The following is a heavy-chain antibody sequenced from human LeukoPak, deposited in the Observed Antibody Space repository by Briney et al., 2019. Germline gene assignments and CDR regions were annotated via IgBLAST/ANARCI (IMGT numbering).Heavy chain of an antibody. CDR3: AELGITMIGGV. V-gene: IGHV3-30*12. D-gene: IGHD3-10*02. J-gene: IGHJ6*04. CDR2: ISYDGSNK. Sequence: TGRSLRLSCVASGFTFSSNGMHWVRQAPGKGLEWVAVISYDGSNKYYADSVKGRFTISRDNSKNTLYLQMNSLRAEDTAVYYCAELGITMIGGVWGKGTTVTISS. CDR1: GFTFSSNG.